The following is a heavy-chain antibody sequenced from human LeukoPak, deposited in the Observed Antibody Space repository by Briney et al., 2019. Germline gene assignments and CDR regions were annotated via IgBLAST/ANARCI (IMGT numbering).Heavy chain of an antibody. CDR3: ARAGSTIPPPLHDAFDI. Sequence: GASVKVSCKASGYTFTDYGITWVRQAPGQGLEWMGIINPSGGSTSYAQKFQGRVTMTRDTSTSTVYMELSSLRSEDTAVYYCARAGSTIPPPLHDAFDIWGQGTMVTVSS. D-gene: IGHD2-15*01. CDR1: GYTFTDYG. J-gene: IGHJ3*02. CDR2: INPSGGST. V-gene: IGHV1-46*01.